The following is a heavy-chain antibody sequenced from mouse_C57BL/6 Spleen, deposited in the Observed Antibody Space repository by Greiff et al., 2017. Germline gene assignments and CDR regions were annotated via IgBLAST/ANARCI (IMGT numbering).Heavy chain of an antibody. J-gene: IGHJ4*01. CDR2: IHPSDSDT. CDR1: GYTFTSYW. Sequence: VQLQQPGAELVKPGASVKVSCKASGYTFTSYWMHWVKQRPGQGLEWIGRIHPSDSDTNYNQKFKGKATLTVDKSSSTAYMQLSSLTSEDSAVYYCAMGEIYYGNHYAMDYWGQGTSVTVSS. CDR3: AMGEIYYGNHYAMDY. D-gene: IGHD2-1*01. V-gene: IGHV1-74*01.